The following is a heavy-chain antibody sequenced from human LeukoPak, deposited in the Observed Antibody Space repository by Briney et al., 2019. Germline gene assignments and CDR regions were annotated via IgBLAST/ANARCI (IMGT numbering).Heavy chain of an antibody. CDR2: ISGSGGST. D-gene: IGHD3-22*01. Sequence: PGGSLRLSCAASGFTVSSNYMSWVRQAPGKGLEWVSAISGSGGSTYYADSVKGRFTISRDKTKNTLYLQMNSLRAEDTAVYYCAKSSYYDASGYYREYYFDYWGQGTLVTVSS. V-gene: IGHV3-23*01. CDR1: GFTVSSNY. J-gene: IGHJ4*02. CDR3: AKSSYYDASGYYREYYFDY.